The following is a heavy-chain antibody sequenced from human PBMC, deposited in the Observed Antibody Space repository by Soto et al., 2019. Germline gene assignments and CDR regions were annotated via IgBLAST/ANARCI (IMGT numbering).Heavy chain of an antibody. J-gene: IGHJ6*02. CDR3: ARERRYYYGSGSYPIGGFYGMDV. CDR2: IYPGDSDT. V-gene: IGHV5-51*01. CDR1: GYSFTSYW. Sequence: GESLKISCKGSGYSFTSYWIGWVRQMPGKGLEWMGIIYPGDSDTRYSPSFQGQVTISADKSISTAYLQWSSLKASDTAMYYCARERRYYYGSGSYPIGGFYGMDVWGQGTTVTVSS. D-gene: IGHD3-10*01.